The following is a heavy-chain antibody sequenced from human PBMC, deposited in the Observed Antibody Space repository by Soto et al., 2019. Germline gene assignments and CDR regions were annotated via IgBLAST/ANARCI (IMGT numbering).Heavy chain of an antibody. Sequence: EVQLVESGGGLVQPGGSLRLSCAASGFTCNRYLMKWVRQAPGRGLEWMGNINQDGSEKHYVDSVKGRFTISRDNAKDSVYLQMNSLKAEDTAMYYCARGGYDYSNPFDYWGQGTLVTVSS. D-gene: IGHD4-4*01. CDR1: GFTCNRYL. V-gene: IGHV3-7*04. CDR2: INQDGSEK. CDR3: ARGGYDYSNPFDY. J-gene: IGHJ4*02.